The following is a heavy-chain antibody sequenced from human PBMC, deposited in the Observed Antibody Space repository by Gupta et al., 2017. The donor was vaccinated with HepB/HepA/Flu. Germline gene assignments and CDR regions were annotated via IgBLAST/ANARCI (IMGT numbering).Heavy chain of an antibody. V-gene: IGHV3-74*01. CDR3: ARDSGAAY. J-gene: IGHJ4*02. D-gene: IGHD6-19*01. CDR1: GFTFSSYW. Sequence: EVQLVESGGGLVQPGGSLRLSCAASGFTFSSYWMHWVRQAPGKGLVWVSRINSEGRSTSYADSVKGRVTSSRETAKKTLYLKMRSLRAEDTAVDYGARDSGAAYGGQGTLVTVSS. CDR2: INSEGRST.